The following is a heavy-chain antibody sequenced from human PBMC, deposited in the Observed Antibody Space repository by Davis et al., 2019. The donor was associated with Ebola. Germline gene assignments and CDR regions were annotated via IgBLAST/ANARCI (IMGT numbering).Heavy chain of an antibody. Sequence: AASVKVSCKASGFTFTSSAMQWVRQARGQRLEWIGWIVVGSGNTNYAQKFQERVTITRDMSTSTAYMELSSLRSEDTAVYYCAADPFHNWFDPWGQGTLVTVSS. CDR1: GFTFTSSA. CDR3: AADPFHNWFDP. CDR2: IVVGSGNT. V-gene: IGHV1-58*02. J-gene: IGHJ5*02.